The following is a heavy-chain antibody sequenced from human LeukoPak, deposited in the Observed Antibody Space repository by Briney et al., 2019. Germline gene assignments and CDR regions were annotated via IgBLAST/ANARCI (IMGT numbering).Heavy chain of an antibody. CDR1: GFTFSSYA. Sequence: PGGSLRLSCAASGFTFSSYAMSWVRQAPGKGLEWVSYISSSSSTIYYADSVKGRFTISRDNAKNSLYLQMNSLRAEDTAVYYCARDSGSYFSYWGQGTLVTVSS. CDR3: ARDSGSYFSY. D-gene: IGHD1-26*01. CDR2: ISSSSSTI. V-gene: IGHV3-48*04. J-gene: IGHJ4*02.